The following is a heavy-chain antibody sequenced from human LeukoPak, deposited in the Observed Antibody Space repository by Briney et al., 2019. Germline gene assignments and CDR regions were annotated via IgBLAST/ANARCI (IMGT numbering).Heavy chain of an antibody. CDR1: GYTFSNYG. CDR3: ASKTGYSSGWYGYY. CDR2: IIPIFGTA. Sequence: GASVKVSCKASGYTFSNYGISWVRQAPGQGLEWMGGIIPIFGTANYAQKFQGRVTITADESTSTAYMELSSLRSKDTAVYYCASKTGYSSGWYGYYWGQGTLVTVSS. J-gene: IGHJ4*02. D-gene: IGHD6-19*01. V-gene: IGHV1-69*13.